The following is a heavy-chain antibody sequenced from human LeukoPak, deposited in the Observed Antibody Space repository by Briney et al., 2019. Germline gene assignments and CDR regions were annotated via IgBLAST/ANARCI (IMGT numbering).Heavy chain of an antibody. Sequence: ASVKVSCKASGYTFTSYGISWVRQAPGQGLEWMGWISGYNGDTNYAQKLQGRVTMTTDTSTSTAYMELRSLRSDDTAVYYCARDASQFWSGYYSNWFDPWGQGTLVTVSS. CDR1: GYTFTSYG. D-gene: IGHD3-3*02. J-gene: IGHJ5*02. CDR2: ISGYNGDT. CDR3: ARDASQFWSGYYSNWFDP. V-gene: IGHV1-18*01.